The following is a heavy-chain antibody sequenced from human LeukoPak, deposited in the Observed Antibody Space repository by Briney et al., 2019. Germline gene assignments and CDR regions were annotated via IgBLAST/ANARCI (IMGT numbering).Heavy chain of an antibody. J-gene: IGHJ4*02. CDR3: AKDLSFPSGYDSGY. CDR1: GFTFSSYA. D-gene: IGHD5-12*01. Sequence: GGSLRLSCAASGFTFSSYAMSWVRQAPGKGLEWVSAISGSVGSTYYADSVKGRFTISRDNSKNTLYLQMNSLRAEDTAVYYCAKDLSFPSGYDSGYWGQGTLVTVSS. CDR2: ISGSVGST. V-gene: IGHV3-23*01.